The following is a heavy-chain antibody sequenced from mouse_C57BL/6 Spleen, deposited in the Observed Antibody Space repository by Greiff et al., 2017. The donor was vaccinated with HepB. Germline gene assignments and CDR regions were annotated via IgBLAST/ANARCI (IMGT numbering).Heavy chain of an antibody. Sequence: QVQLQHSGAELVKPGASVKISCKASGYAFSSYWMNWVKQRPGKGLEWIGQIYPGDGDTNYNGKFKGKATLTADKSSSTAYMQLSSLTSEDSAVYFCARHYYYGSSSYFDYWGQGTTLTVSS. D-gene: IGHD1-1*01. J-gene: IGHJ2*01. V-gene: IGHV1-80*01. CDR3: ARHYYYGSSSYFDY. CDR2: IYPGDGDT. CDR1: GYAFSSYW.